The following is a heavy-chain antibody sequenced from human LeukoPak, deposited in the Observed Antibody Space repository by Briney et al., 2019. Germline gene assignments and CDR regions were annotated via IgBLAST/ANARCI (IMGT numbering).Heavy chain of an antibody. CDR2: IIPIFGTA. V-gene: IGHV1-69*01. CDR1: GGTFSSYA. CDR3: ARARGDGYNPDVFDI. Sequence: GASVKVSCKASGGTFSSYAISWVRQAPGQGLEWMGGIIPIFGTANYAQKFQGRVTITADESTSTAYMELSSLRSEDTAVYYCARARGDGYNPDVFDIWGQGTMVTVSS. J-gene: IGHJ3*02. D-gene: IGHD5-24*01.